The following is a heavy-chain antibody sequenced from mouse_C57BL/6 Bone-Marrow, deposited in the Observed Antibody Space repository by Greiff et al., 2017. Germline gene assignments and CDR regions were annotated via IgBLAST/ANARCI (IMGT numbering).Heavy chain of an antibody. Sequence: SGAELVRPGTSVKMSCKASGYTFTNYWIGWAKPRPGHGLEWIGEIYPGGGYNNYNEKFKGKATLTADKSSSTAYMQFSSLTSEDSATYYSARIYDGRSYDYWGQGTTLTVSS. CDR2: IYPGGGYN. J-gene: IGHJ2*01. CDR1: GYTFTNYW. V-gene: IGHV1-63*01. CDR3: ARIYDGRSYDY. D-gene: IGHD1-1*01.